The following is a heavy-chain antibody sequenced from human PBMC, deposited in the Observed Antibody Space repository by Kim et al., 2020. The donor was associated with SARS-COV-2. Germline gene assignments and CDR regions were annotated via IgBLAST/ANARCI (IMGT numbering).Heavy chain of an antibody. J-gene: IGHJ4*02. D-gene: IGHD5-18*01. CDR2: INAGNGNT. V-gene: IGHV1-3*01. CDR1: GYTFTSYA. Sequence: ASVKVSCKASGYTFTSYAMHWVRQAPGQRLEWMGWINAGNGNTKYSQKFQGRVTITRDTSASTAYMELSSLRSEDTAVYYCARVFIGLWPRNSFYYFDYWGQGTLVTVSS. CDR3: ARVFIGLWPRNSFYYFDY.